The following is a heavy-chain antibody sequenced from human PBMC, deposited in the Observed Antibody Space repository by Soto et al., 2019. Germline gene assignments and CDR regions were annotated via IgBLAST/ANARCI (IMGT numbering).Heavy chain of an antibody. CDR1: GFTFSSYA. V-gene: IGHV3-23*01. CDR2: ISGSGGST. Sequence: GGSLRLSCAASGFTFSSYAMSWVRQAPGKGLEWVSAISGSGGSTYYADSVKGRFTISRDNSKNTLYLQMNSLRAEDTAVYYCAKDRVREGYCSSTSCYCDYWGQGTLVTVSS. CDR3: AKDRVREGYCSSTSCYCDY. J-gene: IGHJ4*02. D-gene: IGHD2-2*01.